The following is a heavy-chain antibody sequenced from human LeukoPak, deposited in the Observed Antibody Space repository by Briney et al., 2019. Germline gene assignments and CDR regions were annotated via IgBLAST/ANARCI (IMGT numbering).Heavy chain of an antibody. Sequence: GGSLRLSCAASGFIFSDCYMSWIRQPPGKGLEWVSYISSSSSYTKYADSVKGRFTISRDNAKNSLYLQMNSLRTEDTAVYYCARVEGGGSSGWQPFDYWGQGALVTVSS. CDR3: ARVEGGGSSGWQPFDY. CDR2: ISSSSSYT. D-gene: IGHD6-19*01. CDR1: GFIFSDCY. V-gene: IGHV3-11*06. J-gene: IGHJ4*02.